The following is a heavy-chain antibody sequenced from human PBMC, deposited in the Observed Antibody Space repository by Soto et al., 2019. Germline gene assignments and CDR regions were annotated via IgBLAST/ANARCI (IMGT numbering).Heavy chain of an antibody. D-gene: IGHD2-21*02. Sequence: ASVKVSCKASGYTFTSYAMHWVRQAPGQRLEWMGWVNAGNGNTKYSQKFQGRVTITRDTSASTAYMELSSLRSEDTAVYYCARSIVVVTALDYWGQGTLVTVSS. CDR1: GYTFTSYA. V-gene: IGHV1-3*01. J-gene: IGHJ4*02. CDR3: ARSIVVVTALDY. CDR2: VNAGNGNT.